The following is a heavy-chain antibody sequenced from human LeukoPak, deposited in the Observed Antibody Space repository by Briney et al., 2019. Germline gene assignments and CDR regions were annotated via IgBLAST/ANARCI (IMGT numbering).Heavy chain of an antibody. CDR2: IKHDGTAT. V-gene: IGHV3-7*01. J-gene: IGHJ4*02. CDR3: AREIVGAHTEFDF. D-gene: IGHD1-26*01. Sequence: GGSLRLSCAASGFPFSTYWMSWVRQAPGEGPEWVANIKHDGTATYYGDSVKGRFTISIDNAKNSLYLQMSSLRVEDTAMFYCAREIVGAHTEFDFWGQGTLVSVSS. CDR1: GFPFSTYW.